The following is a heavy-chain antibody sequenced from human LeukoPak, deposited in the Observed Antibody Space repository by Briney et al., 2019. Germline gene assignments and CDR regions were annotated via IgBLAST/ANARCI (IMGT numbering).Heavy chain of an antibody. Sequence: PRGSLRLSCAASGFTFSGYWMTWVRQAPGRGPEWLGNIKPDGGETNYADSVKGRFTISRDNAKNSLYLQMNSLRAEDTAVYYCARGPMVRGPDYWGQGTLVTVSS. CDR3: ARGPMVRGPDY. D-gene: IGHD3-10*01. CDR1: GFTFSGYW. V-gene: IGHV3-7*01. CDR2: IKPDGGET. J-gene: IGHJ4*02.